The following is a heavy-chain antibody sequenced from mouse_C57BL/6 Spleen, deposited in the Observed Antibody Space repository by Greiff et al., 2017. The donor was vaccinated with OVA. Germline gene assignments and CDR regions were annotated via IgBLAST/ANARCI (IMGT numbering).Heavy chain of an antibody. CDR1: GYSFTGYY. V-gene: IGHV1-42*01. J-gene: IGHJ2*01. CDR2: INPSTGGT. Sequence: EVQLQQSGPELVKPGASVKISCKASGYSFTGYYMNWVKQSPEKSLEWIGEINPSTGGTTYNQKFKAKATLTVDKSSSTAYMQLKSLTSEDSAVYDCARGVYFDYWGQGTTLTVSS. CDR3: ARGVYFDY.